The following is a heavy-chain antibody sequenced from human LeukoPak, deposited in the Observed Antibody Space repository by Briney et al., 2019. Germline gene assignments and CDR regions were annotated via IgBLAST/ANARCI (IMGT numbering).Heavy chain of an antibody. D-gene: IGHD2-21*01. V-gene: IGHV4-31*03. CDR3: AARGSDSLYFDY. Sequence: SETLSLTCTVSGGSISSGGYYWSWIRQHSGKGLDWIGYIYYSGSTYYNPSLKSRVTISVDTSKNQFSLKLSSVTAADTAVYYCAARGSDSLYFDYWGQGTLVTVSS. CDR2: IYYSGST. J-gene: IGHJ4*02. CDR1: GGSISSGGYY.